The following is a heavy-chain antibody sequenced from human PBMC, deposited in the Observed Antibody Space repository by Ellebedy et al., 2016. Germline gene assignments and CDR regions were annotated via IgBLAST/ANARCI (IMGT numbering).Heavy chain of an antibody. Sequence: SETLSLTCAVSGGSVSSDNWYWNWIRRPPGRGLEWIGYAYHTGITKYNPSLTSRVTVSVDTSKSQVSLRLASVNAADTAVYYCTKWNGDWYAFEVWGQGTMVTVSS. CDR3: TKWNGDWYAFEV. CDR2: AYHTGIT. J-gene: IGHJ3*01. CDR1: GGSVSSDNWY. V-gene: IGHV4-61*01. D-gene: IGHD1-1*01.